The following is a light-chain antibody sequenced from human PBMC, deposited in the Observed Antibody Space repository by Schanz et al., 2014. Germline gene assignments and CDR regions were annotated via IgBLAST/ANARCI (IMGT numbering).Light chain of an antibody. Sequence: QAVVTQEPSLTVSPGGTVTLTCASSTGTVTSDFHTNWFQQKPGQVPRALIYNTDNKHSWTPARFSGSLLGGKPALTLSGVQPEDEADYYCLLHYGGAQPGVFGGGTKLTVL. J-gene: IGLJ3*02. V-gene: IGLV7-43*01. CDR3: LLHYGGAQPGV. CDR2: NTD. CDR1: TGTVTSDFH.